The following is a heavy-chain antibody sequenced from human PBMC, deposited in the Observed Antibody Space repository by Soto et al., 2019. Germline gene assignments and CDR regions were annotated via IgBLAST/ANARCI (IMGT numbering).Heavy chain of an antibody. D-gene: IGHD3-10*01. Sequence: QVQLVQSGAEVKKPGASVKVSCKASGYSFTSYGISWVRQAPGQGLEWMGWISAYNGNTNYAQKLQGRVTMTTDTSTRTADMELRSVRSDDTAVYYCARDNGFGESDVWGQGTTVTVSS. CDR1: GYSFTSYG. V-gene: IGHV1-18*01. CDR2: ISAYNGNT. J-gene: IGHJ6*02. CDR3: ARDNGFGESDV.